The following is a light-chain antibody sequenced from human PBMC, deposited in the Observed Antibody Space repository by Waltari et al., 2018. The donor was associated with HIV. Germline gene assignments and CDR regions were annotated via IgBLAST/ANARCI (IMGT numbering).Light chain of an antibody. Sequence: EIVLTQSPVPLSLSPGERATLSRRASQSITNSYLAWYQQKPGQAPSLLIYGASSRATGIPDRFSGSGSGTDFTLTISRLEPEDFAVYYCQQYGSSPPLTFGGGTKVEIK. CDR3: QQYGSSPPLT. CDR1: QSITNSY. J-gene: IGKJ4*01. V-gene: IGKV3-20*01. CDR2: GAS.